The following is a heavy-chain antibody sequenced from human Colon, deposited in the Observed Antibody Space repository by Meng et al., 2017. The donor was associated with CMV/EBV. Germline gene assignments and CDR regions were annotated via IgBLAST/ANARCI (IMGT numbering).Heavy chain of an antibody. CDR3: ARPGGVPVNRISWSAGMEV. CDR2: IYPDDSDT. V-gene: IGHV5-51*01. D-gene: IGHD3-3*01. J-gene: IGHJ6*02. CDR1: GDSFTNNW. Sequence: GGSLRLSCKGSGDSFTNNWIAWVRQMPGKGLEWMGVIYPDDSDTRYSPSFQGQVTISADKSISTAYLQWSSLRASDTAMYYCARPGGVPVNRISWSAGMEVWGQGTTVTVSS.